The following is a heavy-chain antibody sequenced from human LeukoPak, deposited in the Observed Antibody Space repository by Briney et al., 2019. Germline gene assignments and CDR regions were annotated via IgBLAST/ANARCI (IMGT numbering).Heavy chain of an antibody. CDR2: VYYSGTA. V-gene: IGHV4-31*03. Sequence: SETLSLTCTVSGGSISNGGYYWSWIRQYPGRGLEWIGNVYYSGTAYYNPSLQSRVSTSVDTSKNQVSLKLYSVTAADTAVYDCAPRRDDTSTEVYNCVDPWGNGTLVTVAS. J-gene: IGHJ5*02. CDR1: GGSISNGGYY. CDR3: APRRDDTSTEVYNCVDP. D-gene: IGHD1-1*01.